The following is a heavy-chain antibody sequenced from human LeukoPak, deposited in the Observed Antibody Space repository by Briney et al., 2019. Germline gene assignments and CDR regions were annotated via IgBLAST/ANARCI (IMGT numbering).Heavy chain of an antibody. D-gene: IGHD2-21*01. CDR1: GFSFIYYN. CDR2: ISSSSSYI. J-gene: IGHJ4*02. Sequence: GGSLRLSCAASGFSFIYYNMKWVRQAPGKGLEWVASISSSSSYIYYADSVKGRFTISRDNARNSVYLQMNSQRAEDTAVYYCARDFTYDGYWGQGTLVTVSS. CDR3: ARDFTYDGY. V-gene: IGHV3-21*01.